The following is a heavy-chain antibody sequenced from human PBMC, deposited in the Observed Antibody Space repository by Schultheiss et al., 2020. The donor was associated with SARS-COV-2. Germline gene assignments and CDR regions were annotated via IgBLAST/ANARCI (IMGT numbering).Heavy chain of an antibody. Sequence: ASVKVSCKASGYTFTGYYMHWVRQATGQGLEWMGWINPNSGGTNYAQKFQGRVTMTRDTSISTAYMELSRLRSDDTAVYYCARAGSRKLTTDWYFDLWGRGTLVTVSS. V-gene: IGHV1-2*02. CDR1: GYTFTGYY. D-gene: IGHD4-17*01. J-gene: IGHJ2*01. CDR2: INPNSGGT. CDR3: ARAGSRKLTTDWYFDL.